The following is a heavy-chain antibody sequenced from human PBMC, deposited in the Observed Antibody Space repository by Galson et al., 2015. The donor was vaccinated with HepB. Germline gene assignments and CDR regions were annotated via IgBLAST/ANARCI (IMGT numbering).Heavy chain of an antibody. Sequence: SCAASGFTFSSYWMHWVRQAPGKGLVWVSRINSDGSSTSYADSVKGRFTIARDNAKNTLYLQMNSLRAEDTAVYYCAKYYDFWSGPFDYWGQGTLVTVSS. D-gene: IGHD3-3*01. CDR2: INSDGSST. J-gene: IGHJ4*02. CDR1: GFTFSSYW. V-gene: IGHV3-74*01. CDR3: AKYYDFWSGPFDY.